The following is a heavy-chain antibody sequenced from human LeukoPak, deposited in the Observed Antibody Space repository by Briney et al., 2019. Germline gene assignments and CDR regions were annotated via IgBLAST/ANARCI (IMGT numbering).Heavy chain of an antibody. V-gene: IGHV3-43*02. J-gene: IGHJ4*02. CDR2: ISGGGGST. D-gene: IGHD4-17*01. CDR1: GFTFDDYA. Sequence: PGGSLRLSCAASGFTFDDYAMHWVRQTPGKGLEWVSLISGGGGSTYYADSVKGRFTISRDNAKNSLYLQMNSLRAEDTAVYYCARGYGDSIHFDYWGQGTLVTVSS. CDR3: ARGYGDSIHFDY.